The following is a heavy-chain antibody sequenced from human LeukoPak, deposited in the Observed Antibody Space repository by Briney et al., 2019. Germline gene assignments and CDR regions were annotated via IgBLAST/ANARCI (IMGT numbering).Heavy chain of an antibody. D-gene: IGHD1-26*01. CDR2: IYPCDSDN. CDR3: GRLGGVGLTTYLDS. Sequence: VESLKISCQAPGYIFTNYWIGWVRHMPGKGLEWVGIIYPCDSDNRYSPSFEGQVPISADNHINTLYVQWSSLYASDTAVYHCGRLGGVGLTTYLDSWGQGTLVTVSA. V-gene: IGHV5-51*01. J-gene: IGHJ4*02. CDR1: GYIFTNYW.